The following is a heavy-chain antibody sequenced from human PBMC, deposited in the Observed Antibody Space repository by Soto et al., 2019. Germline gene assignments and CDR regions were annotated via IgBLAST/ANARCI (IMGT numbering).Heavy chain of an antibody. CDR3: ARDNLAARSGAFDI. CDR2: ISSSSSYI. V-gene: IGHV3-21*01. D-gene: IGHD6-6*01. Sequence: PWGSLRLSCAASGFTFSSYSMNWVRQAPGKGLEWVSSISSSSSYIYYADSVKGRFTISRDNAKNSLYLQMNSLRAEDTAVYYCARDNLAARSGAFDIWGQGTMVTVSS. J-gene: IGHJ3*02. CDR1: GFTFSSYS.